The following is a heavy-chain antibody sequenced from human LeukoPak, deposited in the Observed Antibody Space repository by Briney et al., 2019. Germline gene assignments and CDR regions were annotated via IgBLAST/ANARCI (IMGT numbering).Heavy chain of an antibody. V-gene: IGHV4-31*03. D-gene: IGHD2-2*01. J-gene: IGHJ4*02. Sequence: SQTLSLTCTVSGGSISSGGYYWSWIRQHPGRGLEWIGYIYYSGSTYYNPSLKSRVTISVDTSKNQFSLKLSSVTAADTAVYYCARDHVGYCSSASCLNWGQGTLVAVSS. CDR1: GGSISSGGYY. CDR3: ARDHVGYCSSASCLN. CDR2: IYYSGST.